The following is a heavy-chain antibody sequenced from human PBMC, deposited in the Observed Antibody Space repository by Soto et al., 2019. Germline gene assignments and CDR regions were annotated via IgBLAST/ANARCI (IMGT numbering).Heavy chain of an antibody. D-gene: IGHD2-2*01. CDR1: GGSFSGYY. J-gene: IGHJ6*02. CDR2: INHSGST. CDR3: AREEVPQWFTRGYYGMDV. V-gene: IGHV4-34*01. Sequence: SETLSLTCAVYGGSFSGYYWTWIRQPPGKGLEWIGDINHSGSTNYNSSLKSRVTISVDTSKNQLSLNLRSVTAADTAVYYCAREEVPQWFTRGYYGMDVWGQGTTVTVSS.